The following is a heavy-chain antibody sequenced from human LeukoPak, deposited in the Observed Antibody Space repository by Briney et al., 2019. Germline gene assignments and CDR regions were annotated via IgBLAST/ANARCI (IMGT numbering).Heavy chain of an antibody. V-gene: IGHV3-33*08. CDR3: ARGRYLYGDYVEYFQH. D-gene: IGHD4-17*01. CDR2: IWYDGSNK. CDR1: GFSFSSYW. Sequence: GGSLRLSCAASGFSFSSYWMHWVRQAPGKGLEWVAVIWYDGSNKYYADSVKGRFTISRDNSKNTLYLQMNSLRAEDTAVYYCARGRYLYGDYVEYFQHWGQGTLVTVSS. J-gene: IGHJ1*01.